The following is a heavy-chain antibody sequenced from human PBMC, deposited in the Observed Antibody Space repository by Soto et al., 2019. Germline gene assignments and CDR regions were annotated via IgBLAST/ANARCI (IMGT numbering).Heavy chain of an antibody. J-gene: IGHJ4*02. D-gene: IGHD6-19*01. CDR1: GGKSSGSGCC. Sequence: CVTWSVAGGKSSGSGCCWSRIRKPPGKGLEWIGTIYYSGSTYYNPSLKSRVTISVDTSKNQFSLKLSSVTAADTAVYYCARHPPIAVAAIDYWGQGTLVTVSS. CDR3: ARHPPIAVAAIDY. CDR2: IYYSGST. V-gene: IGHV4-39*01.